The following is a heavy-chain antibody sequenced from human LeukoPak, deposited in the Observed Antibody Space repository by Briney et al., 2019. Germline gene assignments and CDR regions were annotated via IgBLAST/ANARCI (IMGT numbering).Heavy chain of an antibody. CDR1: GFTFSDYY. V-gene: IGHV3-11*03. J-gene: IGHJ4*02. Sequence: GGSLRLSCAASGFTFSDYYMSWIRQAPGKGLEWVSYISSSSSYTNYADSVKGRFTISRDNAKNSLYLQMNSPRAEDTAVYYCARSGYYYRSGSYYSGAFDYWGQGTLVTVSS. D-gene: IGHD3-10*01. CDR2: ISSSSSYT. CDR3: ARSGYYYRSGSYYSGAFDY.